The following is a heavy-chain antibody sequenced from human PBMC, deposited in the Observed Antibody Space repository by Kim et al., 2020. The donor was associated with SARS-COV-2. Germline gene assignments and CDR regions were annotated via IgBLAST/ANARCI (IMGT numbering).Heavy chain of an antibody. J-gene: IGHJ3*02. D-gene: IGHD3-10*01. V-gene: IGHV4-39*01. CDR1: GGSISSSSYY. Sequence: SETLSLTCTVSGGSISSSSYYWGWIRQPPGKGLEWIGSIYYSGSTYYNPSLKSRVTISVDTSKNQFSLKLSSVTAADTAVYYCAGRLLWFGASVSRANDAFDIWGQGTMVTVSS. CDR3: AGRLLWFGASVSRANDAFDI. CDR2: IYYSGST.